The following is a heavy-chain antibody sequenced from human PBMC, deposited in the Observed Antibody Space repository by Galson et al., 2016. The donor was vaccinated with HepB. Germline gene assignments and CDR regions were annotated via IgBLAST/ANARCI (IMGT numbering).Heavy chain of an antibody. J-gene: IGHJ4*02. CDR1: GDSISSGGYH. V-gene: IGHV4-31*03. CDR2: IYSSGTT. CDR3: ARGTDFSILY. D-gene: IGHD4-11*01. Sequence: PLSLTCSVSGDSISSGGYHWIWIRQHPGKGPEWIGYIYSSGTTYYNPSLKSRITISLDMSKNQFSLKVNSVTAADTAIYHCARGTDFSILYWGQGTLVTVSS.